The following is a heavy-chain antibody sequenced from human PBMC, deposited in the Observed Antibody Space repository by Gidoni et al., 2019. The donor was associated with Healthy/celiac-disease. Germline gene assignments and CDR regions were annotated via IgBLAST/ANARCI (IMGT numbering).Heavy chain of an antibody. CDR3: ARIGGYSYGYDYFDY. Sequence: PPGKALEFLAHICSTDEKSYSTSLKSRLTNSKDTSKSQVVLTMTNMDPVDTARDYGARIGGYSYGYDYFDYWGQGTLVTVSS. D-gene: IGHD5-18*01. V-gene: IGHV2-26*01. CDR2: ICSTDEK. J-gene: IGHJ4*02.